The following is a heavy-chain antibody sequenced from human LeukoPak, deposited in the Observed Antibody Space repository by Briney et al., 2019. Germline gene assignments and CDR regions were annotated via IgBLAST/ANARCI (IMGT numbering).Heavy chain of an antibody. D-gene: IGHD3-3*01. V-gene: IGHV1-18*01. CDR1: GYTFTTYG. CDR3: ARHTGSLYDFWSGYIDY. J-gene: IGHJ4*02. Sequence: GASVKVSFKASGYTFTTYGISWVRQAPGQGLEWMGWISVYNGNTKYLQKFQGRATMTTDTSTRTAYMELRSLRSDDTAVYYCARHTGSLYDFWSGYIDYWGQGTLVTVSS. CDR2: ISVYNGNT.